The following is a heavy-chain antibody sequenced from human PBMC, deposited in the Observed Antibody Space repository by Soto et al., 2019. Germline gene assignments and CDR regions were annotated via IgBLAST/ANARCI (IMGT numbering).Heavy chain of an antibody. Sequence: QLQLQESGPGLVKPSETLSLTCTVSGGSISSSSYYWGWIRQPPGKGLEWIGSIYYSGSTYYNPSLKSRVTIPEDRSKTKSSLNLSSVTAADTAVYYCGSKYSDFWSGCPPFDYWGQGTLVTVSS. CDR1: GGSISSSSYY. CDR2: IYYSGST. J-gene: IGHJ4*02. CDR3: GSKYSDFWSGCPPFDY. V-gene: IGHV4-39*01. D-gene: IGHD3-3*01.